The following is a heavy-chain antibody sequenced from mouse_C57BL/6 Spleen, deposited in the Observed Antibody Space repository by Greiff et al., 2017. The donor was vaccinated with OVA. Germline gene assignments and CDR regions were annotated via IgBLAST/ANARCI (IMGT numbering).Heavy chain of an antibody. D-gene: IGHD2-1*01. CDR3: AKREGNYDYYAMDY. Sequence: QVQLKESGPGLVQPSQSLSITCTVSGFSLTSYGVHWVRQPPGKGLEWLGVIWSGGSTDYNAAFISRLSISKDNSKSQVFVKMNSLQADDTAIYYCAKREGNYDYYAMDYWGQGTSVTVSS. J-gene: IGHJ4*01. CDR1: GFSLTSYG. V-gene: IGHV2-4*01. CDR2: IWSGGST.